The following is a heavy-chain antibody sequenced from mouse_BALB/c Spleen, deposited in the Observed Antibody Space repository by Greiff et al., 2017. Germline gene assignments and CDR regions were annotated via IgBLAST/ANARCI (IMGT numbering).Heavy chain of an antibody. Sequence: DVKLQESGPGLVKPSQSLSLTCTVTGYSITSDYAWNWIRQFPGNKLEWMGYISYSGSTSYNPSLKSRISITRDTSKNQFFLQLNSVTTEDTATYYCARSLLRPFDYWGQGTTLTVSS. CDR2: ISYSGST. D-gene: IGHD1-2*01. CDR3: ARSLLRPFDY. CDR1: GYSITSDYA. V-gene: IGHV3-2*02. J-gene: IGHJ2*01.